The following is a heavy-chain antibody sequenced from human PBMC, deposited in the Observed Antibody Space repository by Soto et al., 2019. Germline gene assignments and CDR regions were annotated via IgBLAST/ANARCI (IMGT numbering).Heavy chain of an antibody. Sequence: SETLSLTCTVSGGSISSYYRSWIRQPPGKGLEWIGYIYYSGSTNYNPSLKSRVTISVDTSKNQFSLKLSSVTAADTAVYYCARDGMGAARDAFDIWGQGTMVTVSS. V-gene: IGHV4-59*01. J-gene: IGHJ3*02. D-gene: IGHD6-6*01. CDR2: IYYSGST. CDR3: ARDGMGAARDAFDI. CDR1: GGSISSYY.